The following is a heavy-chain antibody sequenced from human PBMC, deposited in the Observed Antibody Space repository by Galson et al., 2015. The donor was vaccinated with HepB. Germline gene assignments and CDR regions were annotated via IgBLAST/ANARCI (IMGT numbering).Heavy chain of an antibody. CDR2: ISAYNGNT. D-gene: IGHD2-2*01. CDR1: GYTFTSYG. CDR3: VTAIVVVPAAMPNSDAFDI. Sequence: SVKVSCKASGYTFTSYGISWVRQAPGQGLEWMGGISAYNGNTNYAQKLQGRVTMTTDTSTSTAYMELRSLRSDDTAVYYCVTAIVVVPAAMPNSDAFDIWGQGTMVTVSS. V-gene: IGHV1-18*01. J-gene: IGHJ3*02.